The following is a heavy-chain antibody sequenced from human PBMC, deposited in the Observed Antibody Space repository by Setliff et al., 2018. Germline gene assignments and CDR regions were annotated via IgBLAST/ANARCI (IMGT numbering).Heavy chain of an antibody. J-gene: IGHJ4*02. CDR1: GYTFSTYA. CDR2: INAGNGIT. V-gene: IGHV1-3*01. Sequence: ASVKVSCKASGYTFSTYAIHWVRQAHGQRPDWMGWINAGNGITKYSQKFQGRVTITRDTSASTAYMELSSLRSDDTAVYYCARINFYDSTAYYYAPHYWGQGTLVTVSS. D-gene: IGHD3-22*01. CDR3: ARINFYDSTAYYYAPHY.